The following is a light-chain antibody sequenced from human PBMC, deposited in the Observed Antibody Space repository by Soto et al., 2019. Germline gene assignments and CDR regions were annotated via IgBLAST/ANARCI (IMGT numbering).Light chain of an antibody. V-gene: IGLV4-69*01. CDR1: SGHSSYA. J-gene: IGLJ1*01. CDR3: QTWVAGIHV. Sequence: QPVLTQSPSASASLGASVKLTCTLSSGHSSYAIAWHQQQPEKGPRYLMNLNSDGSHSKGDGIPDRFSGSSSGAERYLTTSRLQSEDEADYYCQTWVAGIHVFGTGTKVTVL. CDR2: LNSDGSH.